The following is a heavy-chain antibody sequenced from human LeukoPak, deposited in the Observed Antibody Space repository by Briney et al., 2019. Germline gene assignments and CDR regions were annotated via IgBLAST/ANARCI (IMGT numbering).Heavy chain of an antibody. CDR3: ARDTSSLAYCGGDCYIDY. J-gene: IGHJ4*02. V-gene: IGHV3-30*04. D-gene: IGHD2-21*02. CDR1: GFTFSSYA. CDR2: ISYDGSNK. Sequence: GRSLRLSCAASGFTFSSYAMHWVRQAPGKGLEGVAVISYDGSNKYYADSVKCRFTISRDNSKNTLYLQMSSLRAEDTAVYYCARDTSSLAYCGGDCYIDYWGQGTLVTVSS.